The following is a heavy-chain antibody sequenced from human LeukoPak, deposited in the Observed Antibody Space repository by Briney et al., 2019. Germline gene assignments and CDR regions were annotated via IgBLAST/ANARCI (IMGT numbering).Heavy chain of an antibody. CDR2: INAGNGNT. CDR1: GYTFTSSA. CDR3: ARDSVLLWFGEHNWFDP. J-gene: IGHJ5*02. D-gene: IGHD3-10*01. Sequence: ASVKVSCKASGYTFTSSAMHWVRQAPGQRLEWMGWINAGNGNTKYSQKFQGRVTITRDTSASTAYMELSSLRSEDTAVYYCARDSVLLWFGEHNWFDPWGHGTLVTVSS. V-gene: IGHV1-3*01.